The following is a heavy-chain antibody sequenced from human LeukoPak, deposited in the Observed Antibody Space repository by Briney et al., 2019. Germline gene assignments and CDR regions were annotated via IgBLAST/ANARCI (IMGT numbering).Heavy chain of an antibody. Sequence: ASVKVSCKASGYTFTSYDINWVRQATGQGLEGMAWINPNSSFTNYAQNFEGRVTMTRDTSISTAYMELSSLRYDDTAVYYCARGRYCSSTSCSTWANYYGSGSQDAFDIWGQGTMVTVSS. V-gene: IGHV1-2*02. CDR3: ARGRYCSSTSCSTWANYYGSGSQDAFDI. D-gene: IGHD2-2*01. J-gene: IGHJ3*02. CDR2: INPNSSFT. CDR1: GYTFTSYD.